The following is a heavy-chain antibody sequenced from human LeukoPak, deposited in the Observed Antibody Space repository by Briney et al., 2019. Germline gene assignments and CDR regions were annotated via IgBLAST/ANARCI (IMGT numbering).Heavy chain of an antibody. Sequence: SCKASGGTFSSYAISWVRQAPGKGLEWVSAISGSGGSTYYADSVKGRFTISRDNSKNTLYLQMNSLRAEDTAVYYCAKGDYGDYQSGDAFDIWGQGTMVTVSS. D-gene: IGHD4-17*01. V-gene: IGHV3-23*01. CDR2: ISGSGGST. CDR1: GGTFSSYA. CDR3: AKGDYGDYQSGDAFDI. J-gene: IGHJ3*02.